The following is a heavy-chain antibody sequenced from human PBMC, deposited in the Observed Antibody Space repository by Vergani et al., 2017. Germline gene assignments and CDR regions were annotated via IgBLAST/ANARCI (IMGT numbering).Heavy chain of an antibody. J-gene: IGHJ3*02. CDR2: MNPNSGNT. CDR3: ARSPLRYFDLLLVPDDAFYI. D-gene: IGHD3-9*01. Sequence: QVQLVQSGAEVKKPGASVKVSCKASGYTFTSYDINWVRQATGQGLEWMGWMNPNSGNTGYAQKFQGRVTMTRNTSISTAYMELISLRSEDTAVYYCARSPLRYFDLLLVPDDAFYIWGQGTMVTVSS. V-gene: IGHV1-8*01. CDR1: GYTFTSYD.